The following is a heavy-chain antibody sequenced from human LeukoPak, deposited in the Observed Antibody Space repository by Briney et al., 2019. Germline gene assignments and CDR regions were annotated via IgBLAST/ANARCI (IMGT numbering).Heavy chain of an antibody. CDR2: IYYSGST. D-gene: IGHD6-13*01. CDR1: GGSISSYY. V-gene: IGHV4-59*01. Sequence: MPSETLSLTCTVSGGSISSYYWSWVRQPPGKGLEWIGYIYYSGSTNYNPSLKSRVTISVDTSKNQFSLKLSSVTAADTAVYYCARDSSSWSRAIDYWGQGTLVTVSS. J-gene: IGHJ4*02. CDR3: ARDSSSWSRAIDY.